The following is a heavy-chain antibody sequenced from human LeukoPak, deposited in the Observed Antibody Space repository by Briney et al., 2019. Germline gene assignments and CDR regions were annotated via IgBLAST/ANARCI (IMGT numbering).Heavy chain of an antibody. D-gene: IGHD6-19*01. Sequence: PGGSLRLSCAASGFTFSSYSMSWVRQAPGKGLEWVSSISSSSSYIYYADSVKGRFTISRDNAKNSLYLQMNSLRAEDTAVYYCARDLSSGWRENYFDYWGQGTLVTVSS. CDR2: ISSSSSYI. CDR3: ARDLSSGWRENYFDY. J-gene: IGHJ4*02. V-gene: IGHV3-21*01. CDR1: GFTFSSYS.